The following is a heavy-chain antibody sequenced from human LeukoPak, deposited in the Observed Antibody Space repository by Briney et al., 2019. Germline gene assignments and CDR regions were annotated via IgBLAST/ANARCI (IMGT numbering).Heavy chain of an antibody. CDR2: ISAYNGNT. D-gene: IGHD2-15*01. CDR3: ARTYCSGGSCYARSDY. J-gene: IGHJ4*02. Sequence: ASVKVSCKASGYTFTSYGISWVRQAPGQGLEWMGWISAYNGNTNYAQKLQGRVTMTTDTSTSTAYMELRSLRSGDTAVYYCARTYCSGGSCYARSDYWGQGTLVTVSS. CDR1: GYTFTSYG. V-gene: IGHV1-18*01.